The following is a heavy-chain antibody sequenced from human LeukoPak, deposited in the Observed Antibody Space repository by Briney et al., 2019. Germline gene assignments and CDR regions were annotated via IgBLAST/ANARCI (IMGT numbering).Heavy chain of an antibody. J-gene: IGHJ5*02. CDR3: ARDRAYYDSSGYYPNWFDP. V-gene: IGHV3-21*01. Sequence: GGSLRLSCAASGFTFSSYSMNWVRQAPGKGLEWVSSISSSSSYIYYADSVKGRFTISRDNAKNSLYLQMSSLRAEDTAVYYCARDRAYYDSSGYYPNWFDPWGQGTLVTVSS. CDR2: ISSSSSYI. D-gene: IGHD3-22*01. CDR1: GFTFSSYS.